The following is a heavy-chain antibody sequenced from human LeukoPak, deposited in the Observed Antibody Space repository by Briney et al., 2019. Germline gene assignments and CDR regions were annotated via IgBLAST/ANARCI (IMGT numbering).Heavy chain of an antibody. J-gene: IGHJ4*02. D-gene: IGHD3-16*01. CDR3: ARSYASSGLDH. Sequence: SETLSLTCTVSGYSITSIYYWGWIRPPPGKGLEWIGSIHHSGDTAYNPSLKSGVTISVDTSKSQFSLKLSSVTAADTAVYYCARSYASSGLDHWGQGTLVTVSS. CDR1: GYSITSIYY. CDR2: IHHSGDT. V-gene: IGHV4-38-2*02.